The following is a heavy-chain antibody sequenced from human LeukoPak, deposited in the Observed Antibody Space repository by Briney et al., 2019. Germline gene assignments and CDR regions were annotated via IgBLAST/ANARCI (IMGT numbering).Heavy chain of an antibody. J-gene: IGHJ4*02. CDR1: GFTFSNFN. Sequence: GGSLRLSCAASGFTFSNFNMNWVRQDPGKGLEWVSCISSSGYSIYYADSVKGRFTISRDNAKNSLYLQMNSLRAEDTAVYYCAKGRMRVEAVNYFDYWGQGTLVTVSS. CDR2: ISSSGYSI. V-gene: IGHV3-21*01. D-gene: IGHD3-22*01. CDR3: AKGRMRVEAVNYFDY.